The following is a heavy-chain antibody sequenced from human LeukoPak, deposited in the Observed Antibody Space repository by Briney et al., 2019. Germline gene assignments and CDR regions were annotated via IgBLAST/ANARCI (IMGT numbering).Heavy chain of an antibody. CDR1: GGSISSSRDY. D-gene: IGHD6-19*01. J-gene: IGHJ4*02. V-gene: IGHV4-39*01. CDR2: IYYSGST. CDR3: ARHVEIAVAGPIDY. Sequence: PSETLSLTCTVSGGSISSSRDYWGWIRQPPGKGLEWIGSIYYSGSTYYNPALTSRVTISVDTSKNQFSLKLRSVTAAETAVYYCARHVEIAVAGPIDYWGQGTLVTVSS.